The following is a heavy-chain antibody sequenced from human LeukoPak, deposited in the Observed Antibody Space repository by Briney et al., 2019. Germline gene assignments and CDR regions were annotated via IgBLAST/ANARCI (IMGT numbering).Heavy chain of an antibody. CDR3: ARHGTAAGPFQL. Sequence: PSETLSLTCTVSGGAIDNYYWSWLRQPPGKGLEWIAYVYYSGTINYSPSLESRVTISVDTSKNQFSLRLTSVVAADTAVYYCARHGTAAGPFQLWGQGTLVTVSS. V-gene: IGHV4-59*08. CDR1: GGAIDNYY. J-gene: IGHJ1*01. D-gene: IGHD2-21*02. CDR2: VYYSGTI.